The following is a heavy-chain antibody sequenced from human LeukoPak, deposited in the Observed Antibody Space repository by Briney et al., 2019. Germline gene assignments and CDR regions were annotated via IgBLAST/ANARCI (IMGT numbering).Heavy chain of an antibody. D-gene: IGHD6-13*01. J-gene: IGHJ4*02. CDR2: INWNGGST. CDR1: GFTFSSYE. CDR3: ARDNIAAAGPFDY. Sequence: GGSLRLSCAASGFTFSSYEMNWVRQAPGKGLEWVSGINWNGGSTGYADSVKGRFTISRDNAKNSLYLQMNSLRAEDTALYYCARDNIAAAGPFDYWGQGTLVTVSS. V-gene: IGHV3-20*04.